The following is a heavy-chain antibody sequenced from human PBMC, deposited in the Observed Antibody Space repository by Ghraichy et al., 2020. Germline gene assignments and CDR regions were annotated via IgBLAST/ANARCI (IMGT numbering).Heavy chain of an antibody. CDR1: GGSISSSSYY. D-gene: IGHD3-9*01. J-gene: IGHJ4*02. CDR3: ASLSGSLRETYYDILTGYLFEKDFDY. CDR2: IYYSGST. Sequence: SQTLSLTCTVSGGSISSSSYYLGWIRQPPGKGLEWIGSIYYSGSTYYNPSLKSRVTISVDTSKNQFSLKLSSVTAADTAVYYCASLSGSLRETYYDILTGYLFEKDFDYWGQGTLVTVSS. V-gene: IGHV4-39*07.